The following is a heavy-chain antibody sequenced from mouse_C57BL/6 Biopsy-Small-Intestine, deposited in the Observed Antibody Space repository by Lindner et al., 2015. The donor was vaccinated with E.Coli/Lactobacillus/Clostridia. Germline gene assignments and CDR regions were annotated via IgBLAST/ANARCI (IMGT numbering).Heavy chain of an antibody. CDR1: GYTFTSYW. J-gene: IGHJ3*01. D-gene: IGHD6-1*01. V-gene: IGHV1S16*01. CDR2: INPSNGGT. CDR3: TIRRGTGGARFAY. Sequence: VQLQESGAELVKPGASVKLSCKASGYTFTSYWMHWVKQRPGQGLEWIGEINPSNGGTNYNEKFKSKATLTVDKSSSTAYMQLSSLTSEDSAVYYCTIRRGTGGARFAYWGQGTLVTVSA.